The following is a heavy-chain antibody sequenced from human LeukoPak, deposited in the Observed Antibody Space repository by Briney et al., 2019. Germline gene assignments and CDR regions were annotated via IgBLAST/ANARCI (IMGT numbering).Heavy chain of an antibody. CDR3: ARETGKEFDY. D-gene: IGHD1-1*01. J-gene: IGHJ4*02. CDR2: IYTSGST. CDR1: GGSFSGYY. Sequence: SETLSLTCAVYGGSFSGYYWSWIRQPAGKGLEWIGRIYTSGSTNYNPSLKSRVTMSVDTSKNQFSLKLSSVTAADTAVYYCARETGKEFDYWGQGTLVTVSS. V-gene: IGHV4-4*07.